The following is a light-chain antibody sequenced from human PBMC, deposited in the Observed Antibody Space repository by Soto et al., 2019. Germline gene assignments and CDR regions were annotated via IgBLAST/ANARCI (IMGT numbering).Light chain of an antibody. CDR2: GAS. CDR1: QSVSSN. V-gene: IGKV3-15*01. Sequence: EIVMTQSPATLSVSPGERATLSCRASQSVSSNLAWYQQKPGQAPRLLIYGASTSASVIPARFSGSWSGTEFTLTISSLQSEDFAVYYCQQYNNWPRTFGQGTKV. CDR3: QQYNNWPRT. J-gene: IGKJ1*01.